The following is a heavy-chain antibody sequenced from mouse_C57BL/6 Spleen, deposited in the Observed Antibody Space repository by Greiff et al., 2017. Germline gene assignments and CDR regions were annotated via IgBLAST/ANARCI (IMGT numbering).Heavy chain of an antibody. V-gene: IGHV1-82*01. CDR2: IYPGDGDT. J-gene: IGHJ4*01. CDR3: ATYGYDGHYYAMDY. Sequence: VQLQESGPELVKPGASVKISCKASGYAFSSSWMNWVKQRPGKGLEWIGRIYPGDGDTNYNGKFKGKATLTADKSSSTAYMQLSSLTSEDSAVYFCATYGYDGHYYAMDYWGQGTSVTVSS. CDR1: GYAFSSSW. D-gene: IGHD2-2*01.